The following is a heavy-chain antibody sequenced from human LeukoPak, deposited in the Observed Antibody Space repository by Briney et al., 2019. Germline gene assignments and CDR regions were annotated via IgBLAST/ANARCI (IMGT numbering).Heavy chain of an antibody. D-gene: IGHD1-20*01. CDR2: INPNSGGT. CDR1: GYTFTSYA. V-gene: IGHV1-2*02. CDR3: ARARYNWNDVAN. Sequence: GASVKVSCKASGYTFTSYAMNWVRQAPGQGLEWMGWINPNSGGTNYAQKFQGRVTMTRDTSISTAYMELSRLRSDDTAVYYCARARYNWNDVANWGQGTMVTVSS. J-gene: IGHJ3*01.